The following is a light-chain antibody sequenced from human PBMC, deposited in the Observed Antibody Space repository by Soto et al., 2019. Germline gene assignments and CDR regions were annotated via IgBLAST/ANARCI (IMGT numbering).Light chain of an antibody. CDR1: QSVSSSN. J-gene: IGKJ4*01. V-gene: IGKV3-20*01. Sequence: EIVLTQSPGTLSLSPGERATLSCRASQSVSSSNLAWYQQRPGQAPRLLIYGASSSATGIPDRFSGSGSGTDFTLTISRLEPEDFAIYYCEQYGSSPNTFGGGTKVEIK. CDR2: GAS. CDR3: EQYGSSPNT.